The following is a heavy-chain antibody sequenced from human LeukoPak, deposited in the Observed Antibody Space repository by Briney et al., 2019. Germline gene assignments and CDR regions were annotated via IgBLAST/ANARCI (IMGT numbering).Heavy chain of an antibody. D-gene: IGHD2-15*01. J-gene: IGHJ6*02. Sequence: GGSLRLSCAVSAFSFRSYGMSWVRQAPGKGLEWVSSIGGSGGSTYYADSVKGRFTISRDNSKNTLYLQMNSLRAEDTAVYYCARENDMGYCSGGRCYKGYNAMDVWGQGTTVTVSS. CDR2: IGGSGGST. CDR3: ARENDMGYCSGGRCYKGYNAMDV. V-gene: IGHV3-23*01. CDR1: AFSFRSYG.